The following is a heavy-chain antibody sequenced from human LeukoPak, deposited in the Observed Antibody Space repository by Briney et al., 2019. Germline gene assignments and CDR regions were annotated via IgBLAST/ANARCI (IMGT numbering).Heavy chain of an antibody. J-gene: IGHJ6*04. D-gene: IGHD3-10*01. CDR3: TTLELLWFGELLSGSIYGMDV. Sequence: GGSLRLSCAASDLTFSNAWMSWVRQAPGKGREWVGRIKGKTDGGTTHSAEAVKGRFTISRDDSKNTLYLQMNSLKTEDTAVYYCTTLELLWFGELLSGSIYGMDVWGKGTTVTVSS. V-gene: IGHV3-15*01. CDR2: IKGKTDGGTT. CDR1: DLTFSNAW.